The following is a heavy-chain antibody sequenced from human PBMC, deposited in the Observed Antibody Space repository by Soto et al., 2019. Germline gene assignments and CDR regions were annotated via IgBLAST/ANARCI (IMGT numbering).Heavy chain of an antibody. V-gene: IGHV1-18*04. Sequence: QVHLVQSGAEVKKPGASVKVSCKASGYTFTTYGISWVRQAPGQGLEWMGWISTYSGKTDYARKFQGRVTMITDTSTSTAYMELRSLRFDDTAVYYCARAAETRYYGMDVWGQGTTVTVSS. CDR2: ISTYSGKT. CDR3: ARAAETRYYGMDV. J-gene: IGHJ6*02. CDR1: GYTFTTYG.